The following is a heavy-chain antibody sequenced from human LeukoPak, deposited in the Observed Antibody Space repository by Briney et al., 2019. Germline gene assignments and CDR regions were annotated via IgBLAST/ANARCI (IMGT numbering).Heavy chain of an antibody. CDR1: GFTFRSHA. D-gene: IGHD6-19*01. Sequence: GGSLRLSCAASGFTFRSHAMSWVRQAPGKGLEWVSAISGDGVTTHYADSVKGRFTISRDNSKNTLCLQMDSLRADDTAVYFCTRESLPAVAGDWGQGILVTVSS. V-gene: IGHV3-23*01. CDR2: ISGDGVTT. J-gene: IGHJ4*02. CDR3: TRESLPAVAGD.